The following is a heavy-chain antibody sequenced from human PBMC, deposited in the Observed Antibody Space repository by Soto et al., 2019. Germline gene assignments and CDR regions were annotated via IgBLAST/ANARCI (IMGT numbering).Heavy chain of an antibody. D-gene: IGHD3-22*01. CDR3: ARDSTRRGACHI. CDR2: INHSGST. J-gene: IGHJ3*02. Sequence: SETLSLTCAVYNGSFSVYYWTWIRQTPGKGLEWIGEINHSGSTNYNPSLKSRVAISVDTSKNQFSLKLSSVTAADTAVYFCARDSTRRGACHISGQGTMVTV. V-gene: IGHV4-34*01. CDR1: NGSFSVYY.